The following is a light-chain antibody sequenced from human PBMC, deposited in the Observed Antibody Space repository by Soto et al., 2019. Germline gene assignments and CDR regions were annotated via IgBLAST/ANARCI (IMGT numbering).Light chain of an antibody. V-gene: IGLV2-11*01. CDR2: DVS. Sequence: QSALTQPASVSGSPGQAITISCSGTSSDVGAYNYVSWYQQYPGKAPKLMIYDVSKRPSGVPDRFSGSKSGNTASLTISGLQAEDEADYYCCSYAGSYTSYVFGTGTKVTVL. CDR1: SSDVGAYNY. CDR3: CSYAGSYTSYV. J-gene: IGLJ1*01.